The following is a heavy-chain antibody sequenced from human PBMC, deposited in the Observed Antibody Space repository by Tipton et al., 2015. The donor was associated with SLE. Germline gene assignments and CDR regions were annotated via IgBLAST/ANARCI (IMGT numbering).Heavy chain of an antibody. CDR3: ARAYCSGDNC. D-gene: IGHD2-21*01. CDR2: SLYSGNL. CDR1: GGSISTYY. J-gene: IGHJ4*02. Sequence: TLSLTCTVSGGSISTYYWSWVRQPQGKGLEWIGSSLYSGNLYHNPSLKSRVTISMDTSKNLFSLRLSSVTAADTAVYYCARAYCSGDNCWGQGTLVTVSS. V-gene: IGHV4-59*01.